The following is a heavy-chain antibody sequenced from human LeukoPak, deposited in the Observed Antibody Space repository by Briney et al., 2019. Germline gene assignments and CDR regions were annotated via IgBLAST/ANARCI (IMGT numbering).Heavy chain of an antibody. V-gene: IGHV5-51*01. D-gene: IGHD5-18*01. CDR1: GYSFTSYW. J-gene: IGHJ4*02. CDR2: IYPGDSDT. CDR3: ARHLVVDTAIVADY. Sequence: GESLQISCKGSGYSFTSYWIGWVRPMPGKGLEWMGIIYPGDSDTRYSPSFQGQVTISADKSISTAYLQWSSLKASDTAMYYCARHLVVDTAIVADYWGQGTLVTVSS.